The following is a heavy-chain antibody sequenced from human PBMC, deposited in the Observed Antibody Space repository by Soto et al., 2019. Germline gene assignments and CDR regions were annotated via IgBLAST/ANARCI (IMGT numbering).Heavy chain of an antibody. D-gene: IGHD6-13*01. J-gene: IGHJ6*02. Sequence: GASVKVSCKASGYTFTSYGISWVRQAPGQGLEWMGWISAYNGNTNYAQKLQGRVTMTTDTSTSTAYMELRSLRSDDTAVYYCAREFDSIAAVEDYYYGMDVWGQGTTVTVSS. CDR3: AREFDSIAAVEDYYYGMDV. CDR2: ISAYNGNT. CDR1: GYTFTSYG. V-gene: IGHV1-18*01.